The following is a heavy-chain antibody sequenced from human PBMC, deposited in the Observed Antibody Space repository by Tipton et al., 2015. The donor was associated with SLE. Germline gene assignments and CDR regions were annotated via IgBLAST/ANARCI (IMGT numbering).Heavy chain of an antibody. J-gene: IGHJ6*02. Sequence: TLSLTCTVSGGSISSSSYYWGWIRQPPGKGLEWIGSINHSGSTNYNPSLKSRVTISVDKSKNQFSLKLSSVTAADTAVYYCARSRRGADYYYYGMDVWGQGTTVTVSS. CDR1: GGSISSSSYY. CDR2: INHSGST. V-gene: IGHV4-39*07. D-gene: IGHD6-19*01. CDR3: ARSRRGADYYYYGMDV.